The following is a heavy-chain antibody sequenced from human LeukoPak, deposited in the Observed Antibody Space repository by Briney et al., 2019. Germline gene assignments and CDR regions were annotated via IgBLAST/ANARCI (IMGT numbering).Heavy chain of an antibody. Sequence: KPSETLSLTCTVSGGSISSDYWSWLRQPPGKGLEWVGYIYYSGRTFYNPSLKSRVTMSVDTSKNQFSLKLSSVTAADTAIYYCARGFYSPAYWGQGTLVTVSS. V-gene: IGHV4-59*01. CDR2: IYYSGRT. CDR1: GGSISSDY. CDR3: ARGFYSPAY. J-gene: IGHJ4*02. D-gene: IGHD4-11*01.